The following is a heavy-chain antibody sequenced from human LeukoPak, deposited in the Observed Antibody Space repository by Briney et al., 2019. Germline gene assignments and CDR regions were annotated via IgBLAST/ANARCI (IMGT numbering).Heavy chain of an antibody. CDR2: IIHSGST. Sequence: SETLSLTCTFYGASFRDYYWTWIRQSPGNGLEWIGEIIHSGSTKCKPSLKSRLTISIDTSKNLFSLKLSSVTAADTALYYCARGVVPGAVVGFDPWGQGTLVTVSS. CDR3: ARGVVPGAVVGFDP. D-gene: IGHD2-2*01. CDR1: GASFRDYY. J-gene: IGHJ5*02. V-gene: IGHV4-34*01.